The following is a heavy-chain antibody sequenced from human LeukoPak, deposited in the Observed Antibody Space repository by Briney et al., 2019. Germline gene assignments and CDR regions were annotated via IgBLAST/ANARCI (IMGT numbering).Heavy chain of an antibody. D-gene: IGHD3-10*01. CDR3: ARLTGRHYYYYGMDV. J-gene: IGHJ6*02. CDR1: GYTFTSYG. CDR2: ISAYNGNT. V-gene: IGHV1-18*01. Sequence: ASVKVSCKASGYTFTSYGISWARQAPGQGLEWMGWISAYNGNTNYAQKLQGRVTMTTDTSTSTAYMELRSLRSDDTAVYYCARLTGRHYYYYGMDVWGQGTTVTVSS.